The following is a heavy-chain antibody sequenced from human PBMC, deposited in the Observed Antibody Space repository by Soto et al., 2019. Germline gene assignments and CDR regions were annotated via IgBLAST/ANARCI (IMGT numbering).Heavy chain of an antibody. CDR2: ISAYNGNT. CDR1: GYTFTSYG. V-gene: IGHV1-18*01. D-gene: IGHD3-16*02. Sequence: ASVKVSCKASGYTFTSYGISWVRQAPGQGLEWMGWISAYNGNTNYAQKLQGRVTMTTDTSTSTAYMELRSLRSDDTAVYYCARGYDYIWGSYRPYYFDYWGQGTLVTVSS. CDR3: ARGYDYIWGSYRPYYFDY. J-gene: IGHJ4*02.